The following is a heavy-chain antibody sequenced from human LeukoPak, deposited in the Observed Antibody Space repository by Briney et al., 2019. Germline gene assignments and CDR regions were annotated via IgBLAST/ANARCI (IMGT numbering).Heavy chain of an antibody. CDR3: ARVWNSYGQKAPGY. J-gene: IGHJ4*02. Sequence: GGSLRLSCAASGFTFSSYGMHWVRQAPGKGLEWVAVIWYGGSNEYYADSVKGRFTISRDNSKNTLYLQMNSLRAEDTAVYYCARVWNSYGQKAPGYWGQGTLVTVSS. V-gene: IGHV3-33*08. CDR1: GFTFSSYG. D-gene: IGHD5-18*01. CDR2: IWYGGSNE.